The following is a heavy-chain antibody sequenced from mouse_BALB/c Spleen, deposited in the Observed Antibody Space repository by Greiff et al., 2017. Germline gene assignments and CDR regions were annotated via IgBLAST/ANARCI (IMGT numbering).Heavy chain of an antibody. CDR3: AREHYGP. CDR1: GFTFSSFG. V-gene: IGHV5-17*02. J-gene: IGHJ2*01. D-gene: IGHD1-1*01. CDR2: ISSGSSTI. Sequence: EVMLVESGGGLVQPGGSRKLSCAASGFTFSSFGMHWVRQAPEKGLEWVAYISSGSSTIYYADTVKGRFTISRDNPKNTLFLQMTSLRSEDTAMYYCAREHYGPWGQGTTLTVSS.